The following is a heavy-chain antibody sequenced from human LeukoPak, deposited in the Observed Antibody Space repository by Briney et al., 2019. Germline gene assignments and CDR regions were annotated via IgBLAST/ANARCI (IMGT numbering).Heavy chain of an antibody. Sequence: GGSLRLSCAASGFTVSSNYMSWVRQAPGKGLEWVSVIYSGGSTYYADSVKGRFTISRDNSKNTLYLQMNSLRAEDTAVYYCVTKAWNSSSFFWGQGTLVTVSS. CDR2: IYSGGST. D-gene: IGHD6-13*01. V-gene: IGHV3-53*01. CDR1: GFTVSSNY. CDR3: VTKAWNSSSFF. J-gene: IGHJ4*02.